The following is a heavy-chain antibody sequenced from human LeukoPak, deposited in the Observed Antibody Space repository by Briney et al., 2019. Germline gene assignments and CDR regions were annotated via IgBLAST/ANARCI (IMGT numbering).Heavy chain of an antibody. J-gene: IGHJ4*02. CDR3: ARGNHYYGQGEFDY. CDR2: IGTAGDT. D-gene: IGHD3-10*01. Sequence: GGSLRLSCAASGFTFSSYDMHWVRQATGKGLEWVSAIGTAGDTYYPGSVKGRFTISRENAKNSLYLQMNSLRAGDTAVYYCARGNHYYGQGEFDYWGQGTLVTVSS. V-gene: IGHV3-13*01. CDR1: GFTFSSYD.